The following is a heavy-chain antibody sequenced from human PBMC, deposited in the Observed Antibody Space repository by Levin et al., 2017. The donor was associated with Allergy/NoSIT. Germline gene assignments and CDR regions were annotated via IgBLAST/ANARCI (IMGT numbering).Heavy chain of an antibody. D-gene: IGHD3-16*01. V-gene: IGHV3-30*18. CDR3: ANPHATLGAFDI. J-gene: IGHJ3*02. CDR2: ISYDGSNK. Sequence: GGSLRLSCAASGFTFSSYGMHWVRQAPGKGLEWVAVISYDGSNKYYADSVKGRFTISRDNSKNTLYLQMNSLRAEDTAVYYCANPHATLGAFDIWGQGTMVTVSS. CDR1: GFTFSSYG.